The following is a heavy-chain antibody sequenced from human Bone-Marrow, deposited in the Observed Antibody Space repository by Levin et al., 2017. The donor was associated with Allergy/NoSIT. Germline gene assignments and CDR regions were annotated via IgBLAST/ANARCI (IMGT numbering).Heavy chain of an antibody. CDR3: TKEDWWRFDY. V-gene: IGHV3-11*01. D-gene: IGHD2-8*02. Sequence: GGSLRLSCAVSGFSFSAYYMSWVRQAPGKGLEWISKVSKSGSDFFYADSVKGRFTISRDNAKNSLFLEMNSLRVEDTAIYYCTKEDWWRFDYWVQGTLVTVSS. J-gene: IGHJ4*02. CDR1: GFSFSAYY. CDR2: VSKSGSDF.